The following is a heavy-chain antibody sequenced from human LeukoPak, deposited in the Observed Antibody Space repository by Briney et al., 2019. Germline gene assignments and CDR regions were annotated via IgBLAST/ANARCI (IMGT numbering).Heavy chain of an antibody. CDR2: INHSGST. CDR1: GGSFSGYY. J-gene: IGHJ6*02. D-gene: IGHD4-11*01. Sequence: KPSETLSLTCAVYGGSFSGYYWSWIRQPPGKGLEWIGEINHSGSTNYNPSLKSRVTISVDTSKNQFSLKLSSVTAADTAVYYCARNQRPRAIRPTVTAPLKNTRYGMDVWGQGTTVTVSS. CDR3: ARNQRPRAIRPTVTAPLKNTRYGMDV. V-gene: IGHV4-34*01.